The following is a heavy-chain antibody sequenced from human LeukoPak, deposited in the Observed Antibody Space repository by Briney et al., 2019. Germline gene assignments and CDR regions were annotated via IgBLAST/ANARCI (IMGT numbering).Heavy chain of an antibody. CDR2: INNSGSA. D-gene: IGHD3-16*01. CDR3: ARGRYGPRLGN. CDR1: GASFSDFY. V-gene: IGHV4-34*01. Sequence: SETLSLTSAVYGASFSDFYWCWIRQSPEKGLEWIGEINNSGSASYNPSLNSRVIMSVDRSKNQFCLRLTSVTAADTAVYYCARGRYGPRLGNWGQGTLVTVSS. J-gene: IGHJ4*02.